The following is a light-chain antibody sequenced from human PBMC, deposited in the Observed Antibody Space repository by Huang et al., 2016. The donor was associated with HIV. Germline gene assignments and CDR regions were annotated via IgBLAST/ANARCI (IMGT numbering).Light chain of an antibody. CDR2: GAS. Sequence: EMVMTQSPATLSVSPGERATLSCRASQSVSSNLAWYQQKPGQAPRLRIYGASTRATDIPPRFRGTGSGTEFTLTISSLQSEEFAVYCCQQYNNWPRTFGQGTKVEIK. CDR3: QQYNNWPRT. V-gene: IGKV3-15*01. J-gene: IGKJ1*01. CDR1: QSVSSN.